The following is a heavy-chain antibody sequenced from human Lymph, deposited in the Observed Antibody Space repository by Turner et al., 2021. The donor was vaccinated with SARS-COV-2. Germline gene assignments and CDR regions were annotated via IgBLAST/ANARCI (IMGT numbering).Heavy chain of an antibody. J-gene: IGHJ5*02. CDR2: IYYRGST. Sequence: QVQLQVSGPRLVNPLETLSLTCTFSGGSMNSNYWSWIRQPPGKRLEWIGDIYYRGSTNYNPSLESRVTITVDTSRNQFSLNLTSVTAADTAIYYCARETVNNWVDPWGQGTLVTVSS. V-gene: IGHV4-59*01. CDR3: ARETVNNWVDP. D-gene: IGHD2-21*02. CDR1: GGSMNSNY.